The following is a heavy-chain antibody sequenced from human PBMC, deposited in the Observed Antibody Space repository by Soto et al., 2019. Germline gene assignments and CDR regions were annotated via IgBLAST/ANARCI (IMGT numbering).Heavy chain of an antibody. Sequence: NPGGSLRLSCAASGFTFSSYSMSWVRQAPGKGLEWVSSITSSTSYIYYADSVKGRFTISRDNAKNSLYLQMNSLRAEDTAVYYCARGVKYAYDIWGQGTMVTVSS. CDR3: ARGVKYAYDI. CDR1: GFTFSSYS. CDR2: ITSSTSYI. V-gene: IGHV3-21*01. J-gene: IGHJ3*02.